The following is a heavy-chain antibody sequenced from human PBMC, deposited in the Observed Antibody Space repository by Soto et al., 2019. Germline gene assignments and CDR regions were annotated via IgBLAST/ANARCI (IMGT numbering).Heavy chain of an antibody. CDR2: ISVYNGNT. CDR1: GYTFIRYG. Sequence: ASVKVSCKASGYTFIRYGVNWVRQAPGQGLEWMGWISVYNGNTNYAQKPQGRVTMTTDTSTSTAYMDLRSLTSDDTAVYYCARTELAAIPTPFDYWGQGTVVTVSS. CDR3: ARTELAAIPTPFDY. V-gene: IGHV1-18*04. D-gene: IGHD2-21*02. J-gene: IGHJ4*02.